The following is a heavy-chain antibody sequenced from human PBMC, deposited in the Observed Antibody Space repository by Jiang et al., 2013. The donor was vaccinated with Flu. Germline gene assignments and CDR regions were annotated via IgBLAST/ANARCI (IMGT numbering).Heavy chain of an antibody. D-gene: IGHD6-19*01. V-gene: IGHV4-59*01. CDR3: ARGDSSGWHYFDY. CDR1: GGSISNYY. CDR2: IYKSGRT. J-gene: IGHJ4*02. Sequence: GLVKPSETLSLTCTVSGGSISNYYWSWIRQPPGKGLEWIGYIYKSGRTNYNPSLKSRVTMSVDTSKNQFSLKLSSVTAADTAVYYCARGDSSGWHYFDYWGQGTLVTVSS.